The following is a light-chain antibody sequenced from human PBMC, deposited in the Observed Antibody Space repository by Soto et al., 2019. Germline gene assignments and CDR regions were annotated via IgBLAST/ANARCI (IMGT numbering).Light chain of an antibody. CDR2: GIS. Sequence: DIQMTQSPSSVSASVGDRVIVTCRARQAFGNLLAWYQQKRGKAPKLLTYGISTLQGGVTSRFSGSVSGADFTLTVSSVQPEDSATYYCQQAASFPHTCGGGLDVEI. V-gene: IGKV1-12*01. J-gene: IGKJ4*01. CDR3: QQAASFPHT. CDR1: QAFGNL.